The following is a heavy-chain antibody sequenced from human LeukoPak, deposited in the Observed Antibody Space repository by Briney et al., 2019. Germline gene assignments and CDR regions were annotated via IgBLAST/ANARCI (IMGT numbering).Heavy chain of an antibody. CDR2: ISGSGGST. D-gene: IGHD3-22*01. CDR3: AKDRRLYDSSGYYLFFDY. Sequence: GSLRLSCAASGFTFSSYAMSWVRPAPGKGLEWVSAISGSGGSTYYADSVKGRFTISRDNSKNTLYLQMNSLRAEDTAVYYCAKDRRLYDSSGYYLFFDYWGQGTLVTVSS. J-gene: IGHJ4*02. CDR1: GFTFSSYA. V-gene: IGHV3-23*01.